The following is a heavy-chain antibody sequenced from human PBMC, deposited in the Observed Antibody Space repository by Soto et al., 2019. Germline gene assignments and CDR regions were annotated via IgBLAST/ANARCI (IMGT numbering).Heavy chain of an antibody. J-gene: IGHJ4*02. Sequence: GESLKISCKGSGYSFTSYWISWVRQMPGKGLEWMWRIDPSDSYTNYSPSFQGHVTISADKSISTAYLQWSSLKASDTAMYYCARPTYYYDSSGYYTYYFDYWGQGTLVTVSS. V-gene: IGHV5-10-1*01. CDR3: ARPTYYYDSSGYYTYYFDY. CDR2: IDPSDSYT. CDR1: GYSFTSYW. D-gene: IGHD3-22*01.